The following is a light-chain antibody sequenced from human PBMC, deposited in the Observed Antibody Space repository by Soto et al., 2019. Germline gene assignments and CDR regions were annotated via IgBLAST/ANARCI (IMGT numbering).Light chain of an antibody. CDR2: DAS. CDR3: QQYETFSGT. Sequence: DIQMTQSPSTLSASVGDTVTVTCRARQSVSGWLAWYQQKPGEAPKLLIYDASALPRGVPSRFSGSGSGTKFTLTSGSLHPDDFGIYYCQQYETFSGTFCPGTKVEI. J-gene: IGKJ1*01. V-gene: IGKV1-5*01. CDR1: QSVSGW.